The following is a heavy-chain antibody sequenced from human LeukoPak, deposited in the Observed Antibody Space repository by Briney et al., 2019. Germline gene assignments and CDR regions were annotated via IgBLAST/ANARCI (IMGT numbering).Heavy chain of an antibody. CDR2: ISSSSSYI. V-gene: IGHV3-21*01. D-gene: IGHD6-13*01. Sequence: GGSLRLSCAASGFTFSSYSMNWVRQAPGKGLEWVSSISSSSSYIYYADSVKGRFAISRDNAKNSLYLQMNSLRAEDTAVYYCARDLYSRASRFDPWGQGTLVTVSS. CDR1: GFTFSSYS. CDR3: ARDLYSRASRFDP. J-gene: IGHJ5*02.